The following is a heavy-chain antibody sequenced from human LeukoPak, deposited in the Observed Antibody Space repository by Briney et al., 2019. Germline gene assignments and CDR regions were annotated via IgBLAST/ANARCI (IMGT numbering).Heavy chain of an antibody. CDR2: VDPEDGET. CDR1: GYTFTHYY. Sequence: ASVKVSCKVSGYTFTHYYMHWVQQDPGKGREWMGLVDPEDGETIYAEKFQGRVTITADTSTDTAYMELSSLRSEDTAVYYCATLSATVVTDYWGQGTLVTVSS. V-gene: IGHV1-69-2*01. J-gene: IGHJ4*02. CDR3: ATLSATVVTDY. D-gene: IGHD4-23*01.